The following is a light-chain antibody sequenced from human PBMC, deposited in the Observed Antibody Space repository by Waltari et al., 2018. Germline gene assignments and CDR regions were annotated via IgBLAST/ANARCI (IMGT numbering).Light chain of an antibody. CDR1: QSVLHTNNKNY. CDR2: WAS. Sequence: DIVVTQSPDSLAVSLGERATINCKSSQSVLHTNNKNYLAWYQQKPEQPPKLPIYWASTRASGVPGRFSGSGSGTDFTLTISSLQAEDVAVYYCQQYYSAPNTFGQGTKLEI. J-gene: IGKJ2*01. V-gene: IGKV4-1*01. CDR3: QQYYSAPNT.